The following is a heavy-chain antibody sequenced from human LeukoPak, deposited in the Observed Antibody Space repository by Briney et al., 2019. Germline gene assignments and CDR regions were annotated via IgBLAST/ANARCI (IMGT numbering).Heavy chain of an antibody. CDR3: ARAYSGYDGMDV. CDR2: ISGSGGST. CDR1: GFTFSSYG. J-gene: IGHJ6*04. V-gene: IGHV3-23*01. D-gene: IGHD1-26*01. Sequence: GGSLRLSCAASGFTFSSYGMSWVRQAPGKGLGWVSTISGSGGSTYYADSVKGRFIISRDNYKNTLYLQMNSLRAEDTAVYYCARAYSGYDGMDVWGKGTTVTISS.